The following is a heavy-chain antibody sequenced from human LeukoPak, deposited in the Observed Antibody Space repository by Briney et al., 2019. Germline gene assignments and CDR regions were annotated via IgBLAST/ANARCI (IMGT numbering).Heavy chain of an antibody. D-gene: IGHD6-19*01. J-gene: IGHJ4*02. CDR2: IYYSGGT. V-gene: IGHV4-59*01. CDR1: GGYISSYY. Sequence: SETLSLTCTVSGGYISSYYWSWIRQPPGEGLEWIGHIYYSGGTNYNPSLKSRVTILVDTSKNQFSLRLSSVTAADTAVYYCARVSGWYGVDYWGQGTLVTVSS. CDR3: ARVSGWYGVDY.